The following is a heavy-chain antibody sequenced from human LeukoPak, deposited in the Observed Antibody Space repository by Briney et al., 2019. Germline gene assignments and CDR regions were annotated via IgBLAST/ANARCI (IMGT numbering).Heavy chain of an antibody. CDR2: IYTSGST. D-gene: IGHD3-22*01. J-gene: IGHJ5*02. V-gene: IGHV4-4*09. CDR1: GGSISSYY. CDR3: ARHRYYDSSGYRGGWFDP. Sequence: SETPSLTCTVSGGSISSYYWSWIRQPPGKGLERIGYIYTSGSTNYNPSLKSRVTISVDTSKNQFSLKLSSVTAADTAVYYCARHRYYDSSGYRGGWFDPWGQGTLVTVSS.